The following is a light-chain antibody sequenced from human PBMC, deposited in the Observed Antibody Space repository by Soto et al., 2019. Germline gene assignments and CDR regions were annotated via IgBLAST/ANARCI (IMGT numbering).Light chain of an antibody. CDR2: GNS. Sequence: QSVLTQPPSVSGAPGQRVTISCAGSSSHIGATYDIHWYQQLPGAAPRLLIYGNSNRPSGVPDRFAGSKSGTSASLAIIGLRVEDEGIYYCQAFDNSLSASGVFGGGTKETVL. J-gene: IGLJ3*02. V-gene: IGLV1-40*01. CDR3: QAFDNSLSASGV. CDR1: SSHIGATYD.